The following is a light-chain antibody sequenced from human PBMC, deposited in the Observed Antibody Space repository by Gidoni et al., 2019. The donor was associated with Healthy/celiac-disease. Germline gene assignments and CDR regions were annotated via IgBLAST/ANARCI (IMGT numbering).Light chain of an antibody. CDR3: QQYYSTPH. CDR1: QSVLYRSTNKNY. J-gene: IGKJ4*01. Sequence: DIVMTQSPDSLAVSLGERATINCKSSQSVLYRSTNKNYLAWYQQKPGQPPKLLIYWASTRESGVPDRFSGSGSGTDFTLTISSLQAEDVAVYYCQQYYSTPHFXGXTKVEIK. V-gene: IGKV4-1*01. CDR2: WAS.